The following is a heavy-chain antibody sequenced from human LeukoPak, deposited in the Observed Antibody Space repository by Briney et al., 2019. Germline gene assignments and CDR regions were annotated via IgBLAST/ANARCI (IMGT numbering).Heavy chain of an antibody. J-gene: IGHJ4*02. CDR1: GFTFSSYS. CDR2: ISSSSSYI. D-gene: IGHD3-10*01. V-gene: IGHV3-21*01. CDR3: ARVQALTYCGPLDY. Sequence: GGSLRLSCAASGFTFSSYSMNWVRQAPGKGLEWVSSISSSSSYIYYADSVKGRFTISRDNAKNSLYLQMNSLRAEDTAVYYCARVQALTYCGPLDYRGQGTLVTVSA.